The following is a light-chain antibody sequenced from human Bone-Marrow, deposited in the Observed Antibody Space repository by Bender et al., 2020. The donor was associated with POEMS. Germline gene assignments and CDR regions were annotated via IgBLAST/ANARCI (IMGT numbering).Light chain of an antibody. J-gene: IGLJ3*02. CDR2: DVN. CDR1: SSDVGSYDY. Sequence: QSALTQPPSASGSPGQSVTISCTGTSSDVGSYDYVSWYQQHPGRAPKLMLYDVNRRPSGVPDRFSGSKSGNTASLTVSGLQAEDEADYYCSSYAGSNNRVFGGGTKLTVL. V-gene: IGLV2-8*01. CDR3: SSYAGSNNRV.